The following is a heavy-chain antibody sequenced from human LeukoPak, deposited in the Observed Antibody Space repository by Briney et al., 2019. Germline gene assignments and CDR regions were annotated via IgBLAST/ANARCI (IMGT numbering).Heavy chain of an antibody. V-gene: IGHV1-2*02. CDR3: ARGGGGGNYVLGYMDV. D-gene: IGHD4-23*01. CDR2: INPNSGGT. Sequence: GASVKVSCKASGGTFSSYAISWVRQAPGQGLEWMGWINPNSGGTNYAQKFQGRVTMTRDTSISTAYMELSRLRSDDTAVYYCARGGGGGNYVLGYMDVWGKGTTVTVSS. CDR1: GGTFSSYA. J-gene: IGHJ6*03.